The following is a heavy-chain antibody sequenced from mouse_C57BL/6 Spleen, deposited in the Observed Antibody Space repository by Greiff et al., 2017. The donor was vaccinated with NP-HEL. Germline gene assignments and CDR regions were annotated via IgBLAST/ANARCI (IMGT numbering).Heavy chain of an antibody. J-gene: IGHJ2*01. D-gene: IGHD2-5*01. CDR1: GFTFSDYY. CDR3: ARDLGSNYFYFDY. CDR2: INYDGSST. V-gene: IGHV5-16*01. Sequence: EVHLVESEGGLVQPGSSMKLSCTASGFTFSDYYMAWVRQVPEKGLEWVANINYDGSSTYYLDSLKSRFIISRDNAKNILYLQMSSLKSEDTATYYCARDLGSNYFYFDYWGQGTTLTVSS.